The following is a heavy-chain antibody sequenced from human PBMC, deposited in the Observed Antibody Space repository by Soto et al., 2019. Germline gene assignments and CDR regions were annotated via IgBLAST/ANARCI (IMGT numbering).Heavy chain of an antibody. CDR3: AKDYDSSGLKWYFDL. J-gene: IGHJ2*01. Sequence: QVQLVESGGGVVQPGRSLRLSCAASGFTFSSYGMHWVRQAPGKGLEWVAVISYDGSNKYYADPVKGRFTISRDNSKNTLYLQMNSLRAEDTAVYYCAKDYDSSGLKWYFDLWGRGTLVTVSS. V-gene: IGHV3-30*18. CDR1: GFTFSSYG. D-gene: IGHD3-22*01. CDR2: ISYDGSNK.